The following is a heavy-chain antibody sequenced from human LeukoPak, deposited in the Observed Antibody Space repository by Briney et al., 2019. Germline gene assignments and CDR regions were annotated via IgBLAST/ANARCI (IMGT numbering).Heavy chain of an antibody. CDR1: GGSISSNNW. CDR3: ARIAARTYYYYGMDV. CDR2: IYHSGSP. V-gene: IGHV4-4*02. D-gene: IGHD6-6*01. Sequence: PSGTLSLTCAVSGGSISSNNWWGWVRQPPGKGLDWIGEIYHSGSPNYNPSLKSRVTISVDTSKNQFSLKLSSVTAADTAVYYCARIAARTYYYYGMDVWGQGTTVTVSS. J-gene: IGHJ6*02.